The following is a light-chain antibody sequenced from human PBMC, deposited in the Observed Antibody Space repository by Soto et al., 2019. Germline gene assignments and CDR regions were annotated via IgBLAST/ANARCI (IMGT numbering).Light chain of an antibody. V-gene: IGKV1-5*03. CDR1: QTINNW. CDR2: KAP. CDR3: QQSSSKPCA. J-gene: IGKJ2*02. Sequence: DIQMTQSPSTLSASVQDRVTITCRASQTINNWSAWYQQIPWKAPKLLIYKAPNLESGVPSRFSGSVSGTEFTLTITVLQPDDFATYYCQQSSSKPCAFGQGTKLEIK.